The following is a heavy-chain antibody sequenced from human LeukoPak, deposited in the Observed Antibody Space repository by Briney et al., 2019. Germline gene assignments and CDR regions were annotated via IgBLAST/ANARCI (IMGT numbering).Heavy chain of an antibody. CDR3: AKDLQSSGWYTNWYFDL. Sequence: GGSLRLSCAAFDFTFSNYGMHWVRQTPGKGLEWVAFIRYDGSNKYYADSVKGRFTISRDNSKNTLYLQMNSLRAEDTAVYYCAKDLQSSGWYTNWYFDLWGRGTLVTVSS. J-gene: IGHJ2*01. V-gene: IGHV3-30*02. CDR2: IRYDGSNK. D-gene: IGHD6-19*01. CDR1: DFTFSNYG.